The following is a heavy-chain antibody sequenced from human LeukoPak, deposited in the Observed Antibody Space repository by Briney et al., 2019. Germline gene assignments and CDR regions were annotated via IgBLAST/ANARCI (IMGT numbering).Heavy chain of an antibody. CDR2: IYYTGRT. V-gene: IGHV4-39*01. Sequence: SETLSLTCTVSGGSISSSSHSWGWIRQPPGKGLEWTGTIYYTGRTYYNPSLESRLTISVDTSKNQFSLRLTSVTAADTAIYYCAQSLGSGNWIGNWFDPWGQGTLVTVSS. D-gene: IGHD1-1*01. J-gene: IGHJ5*02. CDR1: GGSISSSSHS. CDR3: AQSLGSGNWIGNWFDP.